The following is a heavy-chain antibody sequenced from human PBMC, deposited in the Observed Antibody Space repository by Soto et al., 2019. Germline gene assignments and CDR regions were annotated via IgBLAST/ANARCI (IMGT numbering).Heavy chain of an antibody. CDR3: VRGDNWNDEAADY. CDR1: GFMFSNHG. D-gene: IGHD1-1*01. Sequence: QVQLVESGGGVVQPGRSLRLSCAASGFMFSNHGMHWVRQAPGKGLEWVAVIWSDGNNRYYADSVKGRFTISRDNSKNTVYLQMNSLRAEDTAVYYCVRGDNWNDEAADYWGQGNLVTVSS. V-gene: IGHV3-33*01. CDR2: IWSDGNNR. J-gene: IGHJ4*02.